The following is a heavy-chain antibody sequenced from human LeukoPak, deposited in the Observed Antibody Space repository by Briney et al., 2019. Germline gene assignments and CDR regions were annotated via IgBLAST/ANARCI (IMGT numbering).Heavy chain of an antibody. V-gene: IGHV3-30*02. Sequence: GGSLRLSCAASGFTFRSYWMHWVRQAPGKGLEWVAFIRYDGSNKYYADSVKGRFTISRDNSKNTLYLQMNSLRAEDTAVYYCAKDNRQSRMYYYYYYMDVWGKGTTVTVSS. J-gene: IGHJ6*03. D-gene: IGHD2-15*01. CDR1: GFTFRSYW. CDR3: AKDNRQSRMYYYYYYMDV. CDR2: IRYDGSNK.